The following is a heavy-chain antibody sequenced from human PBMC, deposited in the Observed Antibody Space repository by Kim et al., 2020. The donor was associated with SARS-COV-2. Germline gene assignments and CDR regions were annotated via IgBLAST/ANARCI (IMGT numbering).Heavy chain of an antibody. CDR3: AKGVVYSGDDCFDY. CDR2: NSGSGGST. D-gene: IGHD5-12*01. J-gene: IGHJ4*02. Sequence: GGSLRLSCAASGFSFSSYAMSWVRQAPGKGLEWVSANSGSGGSTYYADSVKGRFTISRDNSKNTLYLQMNSLKTEDTAVYYCAKGVVYSGDDCFDYWGQGTLVTVSS. V-gene: IGHV3-23*01. CDR1: GFSFSSYA.